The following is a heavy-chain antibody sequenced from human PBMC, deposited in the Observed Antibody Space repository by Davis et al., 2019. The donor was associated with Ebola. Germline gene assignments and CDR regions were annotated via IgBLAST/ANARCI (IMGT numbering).Heavy chain of an antibody. V-gene: IGHV3-9*01. CDR2: MSWNSGST. CDR1: GSIVADYA. J-gene: IGHJ4*02. CDR3: ARAPPLYSSGWYLPY. Sequence: GGSLSPSCAVSGSIVADYAMHWVRHAPGQGLEWVPGMSWNSGSTYYADSVKGRFTISRDNSKNPLYLQMNSLRAEDTAGYYCARAPPLYSSGWYLPYWGQGTLVTVSS. D-gene: IGHD6-19*01.